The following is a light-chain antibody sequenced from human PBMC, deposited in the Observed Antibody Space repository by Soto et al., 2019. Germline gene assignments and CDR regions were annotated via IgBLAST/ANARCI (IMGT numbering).Light chain of an antibody. CDR3: QQYNTYST. J-gene: IGKJ5*01. Sequence: DIQMTQSPSTLSASSVDRFTITFRASQSISSWLAWYQQKPGKAPKALIHDASTLRSGVPSRFSGGGSGTEFTLTISSLQPDDFATYYCQQYNTYSTFGQGTRLEIK. V-gene: IGKV1-5*01. CDR1: QSISSW. CDR2: DAS.